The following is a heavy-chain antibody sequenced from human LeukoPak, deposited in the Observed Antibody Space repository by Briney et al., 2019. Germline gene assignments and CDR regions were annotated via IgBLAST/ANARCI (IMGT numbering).Heavy chain of an antibody. Sequence: SETLSLTCTVSGGSISSSSYYWGWIRQPPGKRLEWIGSVYYSGSTYYNPSLKSRVTISVDTSKNQFSLKLSSVTAADTAVYYCARGGLLNNNWYFDLWGRGTLVTVSS. CDR3: ARGGLLNNNWYFDL. CDR1: GGSISSSSYY. V-gene: IGHV4-39*07. J-gene: IGHJ2*01. D-gene: IGHD1/OR15-1a*01. CDR2: VYYSGST.